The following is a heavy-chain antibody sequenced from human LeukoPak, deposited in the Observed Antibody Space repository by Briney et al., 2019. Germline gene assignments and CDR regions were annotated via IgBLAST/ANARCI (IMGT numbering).Heavy chain of an antibody. J-gene: IGHJ4*02. CDR3: ARVGPAASSIDY. D-gene: IGHD2-2*01. V-gene: IGHV1-69*13. Sequence: ASVKVSCKASGGTFSSYAVSWVRQAPGQGLEWMGGIIPIFGTANYAQKFQGRVTITADESTSTAYMELSSLRSEDTAVYYCARVGPAASSIDYWGQGTLVTVSS. CDR2: IIPIFGTA. CDR1: GGTFSSYA.